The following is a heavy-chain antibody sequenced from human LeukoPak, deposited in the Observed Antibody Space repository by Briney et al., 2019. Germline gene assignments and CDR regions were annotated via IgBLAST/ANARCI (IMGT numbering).Heavy chain of an antibody. CDR2: IIPIFGTA. CDR1: GGTFSSYA. D-gene: IGHD5-18*01. J-gene: IGHJ4*02. Sequence: GASVTVSCKASGGTFSSYAISWVRQAPGQGLEWMGGIIPIFGTANYAQKFQGRVTITADKSTSTAYMELSSLRSEDTAVYYCASSLGYSYGYLDYWGQGTLVTVSS. V-gene: IGHV1-69*06. CDR3: ASSLGYSYGYLDY.